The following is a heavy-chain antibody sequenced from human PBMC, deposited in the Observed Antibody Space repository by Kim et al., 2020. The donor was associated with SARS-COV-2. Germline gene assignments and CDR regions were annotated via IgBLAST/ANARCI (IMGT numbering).Heavy chain of an antibody. V-gene: IGHV3-21*06. CDR2: ISSSNGYI. Sequence: GGSLRLSCAASGFTFSRYTMNWVRQAPGKGLEWVSSISSSNGYIYYADSVKGRFTISRDNAKNSLYLQMNSLRVEDTAVYYCTKDRGCYSTTSCYPQGEYYYYYGMDVWGQGTTVTVSS. D-gene: IGHD2-2*01. J-gene: IGHJ6*02. CDR1: GFTFSRYT. CDR3: TKDRGCYSTTSCYPQGEYYYYYGMDV.